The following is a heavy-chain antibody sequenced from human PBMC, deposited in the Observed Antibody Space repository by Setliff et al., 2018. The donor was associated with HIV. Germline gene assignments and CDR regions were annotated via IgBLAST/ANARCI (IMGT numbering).Heavy chain of an antibody. CDR1: GFTFSSYS. CDR2: ISSSSSTI. CDR3: ARDLVQLRY. Sequence: GGSLRLSCAASGFTFSSYSMNWVRQAPGKGLEWVSYISSSSSTIYYADSVKGRFTISRDNAKNSLYLQMNSLRAEDTAVYYCARDLVQLRYWGQGTLVTVSS. V-gene: IGHV3-48*01. D-gene: IGHD6-6*01. J-gene: IGHJ4*02.